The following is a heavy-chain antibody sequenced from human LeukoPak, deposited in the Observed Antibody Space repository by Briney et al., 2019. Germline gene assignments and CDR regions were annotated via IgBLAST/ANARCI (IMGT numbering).Heavy chain of an antibody. J-gene: IGHJ3*02. D-gene: IGHD3-10*01. V-gene: IGHV3-11*01. CDR2: ISSSGSTI. CDR1: GFTFSDYY. Sequence: GGSPRLSCAASGFTFSDYYMSWIRQAPGKGLEWVSYISSSGSTIYYADSVKGRFTISRDNSKNTLYLQMNSLRAEDTAVYYCAKSEGFGLGGRLGSFDIWGQGTMVTVSS. CDR3: AKSEGFGLGGRLGSFDI.